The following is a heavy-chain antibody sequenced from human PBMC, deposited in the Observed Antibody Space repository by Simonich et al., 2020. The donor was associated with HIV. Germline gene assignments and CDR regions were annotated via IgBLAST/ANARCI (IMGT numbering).Heavy chain of an antibody. V-gene: IGHV4-34*01. J-gene: IGHJ4*02. CDR3: ARRDRELILYFDY. D-gene: IGHD3-3*01. Sequence: QVQLQQWGAGLLKPSETLSLTCAVYGGSFSGYYWNWIRQPPGKGLEWIGEINHSEITNYKSSLNSRATISVDKSKNQFSLKQSSVTAADTAIYYCARRDRELILYFDYWGQGNLVTVSS. CDR1: GGSFSGYY. CDR2: INHSEIT.